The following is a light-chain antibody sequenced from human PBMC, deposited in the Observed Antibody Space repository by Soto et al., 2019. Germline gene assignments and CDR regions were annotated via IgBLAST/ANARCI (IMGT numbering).Light chain of an antibody. J-gene: IGLJ1*01. Sequence: QSALTQPPSASGSPGQSVAISCTGTSGDVGGYNYVSWYQQHPGKAPKLMIYEVNKRPSGVPDRFSGSKSGNTASLTVSGRQAEDEADYYCSSYAGSSNVFGTGTKVTVL. CDR2: EVN. CDR3: SSYAGSSNV. V-gene: IGLV2-8*01. CDR1: SGDVGGYNY.